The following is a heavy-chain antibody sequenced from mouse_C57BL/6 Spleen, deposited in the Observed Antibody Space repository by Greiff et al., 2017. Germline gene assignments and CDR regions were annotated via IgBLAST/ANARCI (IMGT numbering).Heavy chain of an antibody. CDR1: GYAFSSYW. V-gene: IGHV1-80*01. Sequence: LQESGAELVKPGASVKISCKASGYAFSSYWMNWVKQRPGKGLEWIGQIHPGDGDTNYNRKFKGKATLTADKSSSTAYMQLSSLTSEDSSVYFGARGYVSGNGFAYWGQGTLVTVSA. J-gene: IGHJ3*01. D-gene: IGHD2-2*01. CDR2: IHPGDGDT. CDR3: ARGYVSGNGFAY.